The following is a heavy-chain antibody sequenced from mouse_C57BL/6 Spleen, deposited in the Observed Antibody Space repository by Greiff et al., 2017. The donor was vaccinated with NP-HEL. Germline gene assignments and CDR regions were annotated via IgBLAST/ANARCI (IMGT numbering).Heavy chain of an antibody. CDR3: ASRYYGSSYYYAMDY. CDR2: IWTGGGT. Sequence: VQLVESGPGLVAPSQSLSITCTVSGFSLTSYAISWVRQPPGKGLEWLGVIWTGGGTNYNSALKSRLSISKDNSKSQVFLKMNSLQTDDTARYYCASRYYGSSYYYAMDYWGQGTSVTVSS. V-gene: IGHV2-9-1*01. J-gene: IGHJ4*01. CDR1: GFSLTSYA. D-gene: IGHD1-1*01.